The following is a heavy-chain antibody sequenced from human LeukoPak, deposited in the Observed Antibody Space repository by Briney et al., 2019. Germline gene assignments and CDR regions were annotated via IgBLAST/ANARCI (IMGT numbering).Heavy chain of an antibody. Sequence: SETLSLTCTVSGGSISSYYWSWIRQPPGKGLEWIGYIYYSGSTNYNPSLKSRVTISVDTSKNQFSLKLSSVTAADTAVYYCASTGPLITTYYYDSSPPLPFDYWGQGTLVTVSS. CDR3: ASTGPLITTYYYDSSPPLPFDY. CDR1: GGSISSYY. V-gene: IGHV4-59*01. D-gene: IGHD3-22*01. J-gene: IGHJ4*02. CDR2: IYYSGST.